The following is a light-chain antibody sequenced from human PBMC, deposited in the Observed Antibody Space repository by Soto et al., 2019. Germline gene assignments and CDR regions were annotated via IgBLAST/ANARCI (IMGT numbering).Light chain of an antibody. CDR3: SSYTSSSTHNYV. CDR1: SSDVGGYNY. V-gene: IGLV2-14*01. CDR2: DVS. J-gene: IGLJ1*01. Sequence: QSALTQPASVSGSPGQSITISCTGTSSDVGGYNYVSWYQQHPGKAPKLMIYDVSNRPSGVSNRFSGSKSGNTASLTISGLQAEDEADYYCSSYTSSSTHNYVFGTGTQLTVL.